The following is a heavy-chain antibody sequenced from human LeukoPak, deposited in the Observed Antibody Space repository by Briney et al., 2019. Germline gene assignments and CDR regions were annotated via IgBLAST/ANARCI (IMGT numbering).Heavy chain of an antibody. D-gene: IGHD3-3*01. V-gene: IGHV3-21*01. CDR2: ISESSTYI. CDR3: ARDHFGEYSYYDFWSGYDSVDY. J-gene: IGHJ4*02. CDR1: GFIFSSYA. Sequence: PGGSLRLSCAASGFIFSSYAMNWVRQAPGMGLEWVASISESSTYIYYADSVKGRFTISRDNAKNSLYLQMNSLRAEDTAVYYCARDHFGEYSYYDFWSGYDSVDYWGQGTLVTVSS.